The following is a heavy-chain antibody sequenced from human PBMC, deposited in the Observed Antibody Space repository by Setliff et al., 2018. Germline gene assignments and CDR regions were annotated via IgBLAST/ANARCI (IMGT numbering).Heavy chain of an antibody. CDR2: VYFSGYT. J-gene: IGHJ4*02. CDR3: RLWSHDYHNDY. V-gene: IGHV4-39*07. CDR1: GGSISSSSYY. Sequence: SETLSLTCTVSGGSISSSSYYWGWIRQPPGKGLEWLGSVYFSGYTYYNPSLSGRVTISIDTSKNQFSLRLTSVTAADTAVYYCRLWSHDYHNDYWGQGTPVTVSS. D-gene: IGHD3-16*01.